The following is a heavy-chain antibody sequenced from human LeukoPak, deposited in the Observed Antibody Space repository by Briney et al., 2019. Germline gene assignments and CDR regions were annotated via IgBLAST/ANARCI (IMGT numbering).Heavy chain of an antibody. CDR2: IIPIFGTA. CDR1: GGTFISYA. D-gene: IGHD2-15*01. Sequence: SVKVSCKASGGTFISYAISWVRQAPGQGLEWMGRIIPIFGTANYAQKFQGRVTITTDESTSTDYMELSSLRSEDTAVYYCARAPRYCSGGSCYVAEGGYWGQGTLVTVSS. J-gene: IGHJ4*02. V-gene: IGHV1-69*05. CDR3: ARAPRYCSGGSCYVAEGGY.